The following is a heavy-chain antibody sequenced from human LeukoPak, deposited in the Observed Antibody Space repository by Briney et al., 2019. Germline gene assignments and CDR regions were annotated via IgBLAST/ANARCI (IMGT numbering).Heavy chain of an antibody. V-gene: IGHV3-30-3*01. D-gene: IGHD6-13*01. CDR2: ISYDGSNK. CDR3: ARAGYSSSWYGEPRPYSHSYYFDY. J-gene: IGHJ4*02. CDR1: GFTFSSYA. Sequence: PGGSLRLSCAASGFTFSSYAMSWVRQAPGKGLEWVAVISYDGSNKYYADSVKGRFTISRDNSKNTLYLQMNSLRAEDTAVYYCARAGYSSSWYGEPRPYSHSYYFDYWGQGTLVTVSS.